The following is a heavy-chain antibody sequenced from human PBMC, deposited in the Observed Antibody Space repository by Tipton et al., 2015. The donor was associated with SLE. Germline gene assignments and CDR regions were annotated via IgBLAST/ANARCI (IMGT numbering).Heavy chain of an antibody. CDR2: IYYSGST. CDR1: GGSISSSSYY. Sequence: LRLSCTVSGGSISSSSYYWGWVRQPPGKGLEWIGNIYYSGSTYYNPSLKSRVTISVDTSKNQFSLKLSSVTAADTAVYYCARLNYYGSGSYYWFDPWGQGTLVTVSS. CDR3: ARLNYYGSGSYYWFDP. V-gene: IGHV4-39*01. J-gene: IGHJ5*02. D-gene: IGHD3-10*01.